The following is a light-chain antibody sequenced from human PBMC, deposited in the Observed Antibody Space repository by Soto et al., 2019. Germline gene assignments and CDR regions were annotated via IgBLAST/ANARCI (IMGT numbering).Light chain of an antibody. CDR1: TGQSNYA. Sequence: QLVLTQSPSASASLGASVKLTCTLSTGQSNYAIAWHQQQSEKGPRYLMKLNSDGSHSKGDGIPDRFSGSSSGAERYLTISSLQSEDEAYYYCQTWGAGIVVFGGGTQLTVL. J-gene: IGLJ2*01. CDR3: QTWGAGIVV. V-gene: IGLV4-69*01. CDR2: LNSDGSH.